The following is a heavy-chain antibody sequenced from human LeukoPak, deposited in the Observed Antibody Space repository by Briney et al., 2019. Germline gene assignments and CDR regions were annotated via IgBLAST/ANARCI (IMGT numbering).Heavy chain of an antibody. J-gene: IGHJ6*02. CDR1: GFSFGDHP. Sequence: GGALRTPCTAAGFSFGDHPVTWFRQAPGMGLDWVSFFRRKSYGGTTEYAASVKGRFIISRDDSISVAYLQMNSLKAEDTGLYYWSRGPIYLWLYQGMDVWGQGTTVIVSS. V-gene: IGHV3-49*03. CDR2: FRRKSYGGTT. D-gene: IGHD5-18*01. CDR3: SRGPIYLWLYQGMDV.